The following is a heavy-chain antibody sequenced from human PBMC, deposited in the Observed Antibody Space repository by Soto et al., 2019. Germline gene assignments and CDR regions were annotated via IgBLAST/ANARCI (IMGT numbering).Heavy chain of an antibody. CDR1: GGSFSGYY. V-gene: IGHV4-34*01. Sequence: QVQLQQWGAGLLKPSETLSLTCAVYGGSFSGYYWSWIRQPPGKGLEWIGEINHSGSTNYNPSLKSRVTISVDTSKNQFSLKLGSVTAADTAVYYCARGYCSGGSCYFFSSWFDPWGQGTLVTVSS. D-gene: IGHD2-15*01. J-gene: IGHJ5*02. CDR2: INHSGST. CDR3: ARGYCSGGSCYFFSSWFDP.